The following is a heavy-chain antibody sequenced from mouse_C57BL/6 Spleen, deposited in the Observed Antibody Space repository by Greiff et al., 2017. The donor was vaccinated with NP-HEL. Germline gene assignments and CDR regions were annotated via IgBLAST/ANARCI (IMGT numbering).Heavy chain of an antibody. V-gene: IGHV1-69*01. CDR2: IDPSDSYT. CDR1: GYTFTSYW. J-gene: IGHJ2*01. Sequence: QVQLQQPGAELVMPGASVKLSCKASGYTFTSYWMHWVKQRPGQGLEWIGEIDPSDSYTNSNQKFKGKSTLTVDKSSSTAYMQLSSLTSEDSAVYYCARSRAYYYGSSYVGYFDYRGQGTTLTVSS. D-gene: IGHD1-1*01. CDR3: ARSRAYYYGSSYVGYFDY.